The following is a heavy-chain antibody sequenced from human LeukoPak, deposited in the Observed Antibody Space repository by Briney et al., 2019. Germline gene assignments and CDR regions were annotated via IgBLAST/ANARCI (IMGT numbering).Heavy chain of an antibody. Sequence: GESLKISCQTSGYDFSTKWIGWARQMPGKGLEWMGIIYPLESITKYSPAFQGHVTLTADTSINTAFLQWTSLKASDTAIYYCARLAPDYADYWFDPWGQGTLVTVSS. CDR2: IYPLESIT. CDR1: GYDFSTKW. CDR3: ARLAPDYADYWFDP. D-gene: IGHD4-17*01. V-gene: IGHV5-51*01. J-gene: IGHJ5*02.